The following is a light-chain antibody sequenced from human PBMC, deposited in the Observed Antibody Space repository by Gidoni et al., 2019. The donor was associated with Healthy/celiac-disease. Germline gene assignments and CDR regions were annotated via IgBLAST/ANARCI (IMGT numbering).Light chain of an antibody. CDR1: QSLLQSNGYNY. Sequence: DIVMTQSPLSLPVTPGEPASISCRSSQSLLQSNGYNYLDWYLQKPGQSPQLLIYLGSNRASGVPDRFSGSGSGTDFTLKISRVEAEDVGVYYCMQALQTPLTFGPGTKVDFK. J-gene: IGKJ3*01. CDR2: LGS. V-gene: IGKV2-28*01. CDR3: MQALQTPLT.